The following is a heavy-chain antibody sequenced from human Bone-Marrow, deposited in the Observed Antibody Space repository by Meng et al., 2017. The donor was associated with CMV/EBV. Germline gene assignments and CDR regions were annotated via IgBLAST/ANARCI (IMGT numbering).Heavy chain of an antibody. Sequence: GESLKISCAASGFTFDGYDMNWVRQAPGKGLEWVSYISSSSRYIYYADSVKGRFTISRDNAENSLYLQMNMLRVDDTAVYYCATRMGTGYTSDWGQGTLVTVSS. J-gene: IGHJ4*02. CDR2: ISSSSRYI. D-gene: IGHD6-19*01. V-gene: IGHV3-21*01. CDR3: ATRMGTGYTSD. CDR1: GFTFDGYD.